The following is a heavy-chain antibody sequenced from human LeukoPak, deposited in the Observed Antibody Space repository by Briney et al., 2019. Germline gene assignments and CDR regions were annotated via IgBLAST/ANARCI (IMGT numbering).Heavy chain of an antibody. CDR3: ARDLGVWETYRFSLLS. Sequence: GASVKVSCKASGYTFNIYYMHWVRQVPGQRLEWMGYINPNSGGTNYAQNFQGRVTMTRDTSISTVYMELDSPRSDDTAVYYCARDLGVWETYRFSLLSWGQGTLVTVSS. CDR1: GYTFNIYY. CDR2: INPNSGGT. V-gene: IGHV1-2*02. J-gene: IGHJ5*02. D-gene: IGHD3-16*02.